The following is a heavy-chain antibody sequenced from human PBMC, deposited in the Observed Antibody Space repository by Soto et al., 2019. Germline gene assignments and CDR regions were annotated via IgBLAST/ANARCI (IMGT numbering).Heavy chain of an antibody. J-gene: IGHJ6*02. Sequence: QVQLVHSGAEVNKPGSSVKVSCKDSGCTFSSSAISWVRQAPGQGLELMGGIIPIVGTANDAQKFQGRVTIPADKSKSTAYMELRSLRAEDMAVYYWVTSSEGVDLDYYYCCGMDVWGQGTTVTVSS. CDR2: IIPIVGTA. CDR3: VTSSEGVDLDYYYCCGMDV. V-gene: IGHV1-69*06. D-gene: IGHD5-18*01. CDR1: GCTFSSSA.